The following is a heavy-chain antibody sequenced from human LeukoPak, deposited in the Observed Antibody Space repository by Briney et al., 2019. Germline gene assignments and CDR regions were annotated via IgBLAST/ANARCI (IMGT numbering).Heavy chain of an antibody. CDR2: IIPIFGTE. D-gene: IGHD6-6*01. CDR1: GGTFSSYA. Sequence: SVKVSCKASGGTFSSYAISWVRQAPGQGLEWMGGIIPIFGTENYAQKFQGRVTITADESTSTAYMELSSLRSEDTAVYYCARVHSSSDYYYYYMDVWGKGTTVTVSS. V-gene: IGHV1-69*01. J-gene: IGHJ6*03. CDR3: ARVHSSSDYYYYYMDV.